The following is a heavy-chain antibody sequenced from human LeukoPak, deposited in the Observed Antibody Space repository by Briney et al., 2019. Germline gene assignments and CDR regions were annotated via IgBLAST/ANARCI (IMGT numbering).Heavy chain of an antibody. D-gene: IGHD2-15*01. Sequence: PSETLSLTCAVYGGSFSGYYWSWIRQPPGKGLEWIGEINHSGSTNYNPSLKSRVTISADRSKNQFSLKLSSVTAADTAVYYCAGGYCGGGSCGMDVWGQGTTVTVSS. CDR2: INHSGST. CDR1: GGSFSGYY. J-gene: IGHJ6*02. CDR3: AGGYCGGGSCGMDV. V-gene: IGHV4-34*01.